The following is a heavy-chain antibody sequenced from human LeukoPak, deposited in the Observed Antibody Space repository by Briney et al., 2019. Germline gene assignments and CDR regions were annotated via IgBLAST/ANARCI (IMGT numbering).Heavy chain of an antibody. V-gene: IGHV5-51*01. D-gene: IGHD4-17*01. Sequence: GESLKISCQGSGYSFSNYWIGWVRQMPGKGLDWMGIIYPGDSDTRYSPSFQGQVTISADKSISTAYLQWSSLRASDTAMYYCARADYGDYVKLRYFDLWGRGTLVTVSP. CDR3: ARADYGDYVKLRYFDL. CDR2: IYPGDSDT. CDR1: GYSFSNYW. J-gene: IGHJ2*01.